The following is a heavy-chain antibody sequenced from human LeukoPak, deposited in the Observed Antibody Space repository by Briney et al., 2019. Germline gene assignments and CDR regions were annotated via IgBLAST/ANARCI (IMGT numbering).Heavy chain of an antibody. CDR1: GFTFSSYW. J-gene: IGHJ4*02. CDR2: INSDASTT. V-gene: IGHV3-74*01. D-gene: IGHD1-26*01. CDR3: TRVAGSGSVD. Sequence: PGGSLRLSCAASGFTFSSYWMNWVRQAPGKGLVWVSRINSDASTTSYADSVKGRFTISRDNAKNTLHLQMNSLRAEDTAVYYCTRVAGSGSVDWGQGTLVTVSS.